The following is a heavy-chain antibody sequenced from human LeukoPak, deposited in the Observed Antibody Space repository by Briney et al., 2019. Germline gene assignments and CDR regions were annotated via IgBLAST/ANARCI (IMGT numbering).Heavy chain of an antibody. CDR1: GFTFSSYW. J-gene: IGHJ4*02. V-gene: IGHV3-7*01. CDR3: ARVRGSSSPFDY. Sequence: GGSLRLSCAASGFTFSSYWMSWVRQAPGKGLEWVANIKQDGSEEYYVDSVKGRFTISRDNAKNSLYLQTNSLRAEDTAVYYCARVRGSSSPFDYWGQGTLVTVSS. D-gene: IGHD6-6*01. CDR2: IKQDGSEE.